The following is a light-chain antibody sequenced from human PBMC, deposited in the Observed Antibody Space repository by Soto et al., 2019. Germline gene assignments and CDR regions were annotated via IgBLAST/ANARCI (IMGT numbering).Light chain of an antibody. J-gene: IGLJ1*01. Sequence: QSVLTQPPSASGTPGQRVTISCSTSSSNIGGNTVNWYQQVPGTAPKLLIYSYDQRPSGVPDRFSGSKSGTSASLAISGLQSEDEADYYCAAWDASLKGYGFGTGTKLTVL. V-gene: IGLV1-44*01. CDR1: SSNIGGNT. CDR2: SYD. CDR3: AAWDASLKGYG.